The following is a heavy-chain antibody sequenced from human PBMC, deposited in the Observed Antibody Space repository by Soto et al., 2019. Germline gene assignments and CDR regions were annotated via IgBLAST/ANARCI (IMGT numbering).Heavy chain of an antibody. CDR2: IYITXST. CDR3: ARVGGYYDFWSGRYYYYGMDG. D-gene: IGHD3-3*01. Sequence: SETISITSSVSRGCISSYYWSWIRQPAGKGLEWIGRIYITXSTNYNPSLKSRVTMSVDTSKNQFSLKLSSVTPADTAVYYCARVGGYYDFWSGRYYYYGMDGWGQGTTVTVS. V-gene: IGHV4-4*07. CDR1: RGCISSYY. J-gene: IGHJ6*02.